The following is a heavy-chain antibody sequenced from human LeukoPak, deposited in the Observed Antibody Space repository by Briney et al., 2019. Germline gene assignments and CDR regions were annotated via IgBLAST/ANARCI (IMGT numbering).Heavy chain of an antibody. V-gene: IGHV3-48*02. CDR1: RFTFSGYS. Sequence: GGSLILSCAASRFTFSGYSMNWVRQAPGKGLEWVSKISSTSSTTYYADSVKGRFTISRDNANNSLYLQMNSLRDEDTAVYYCAREGSSWSGGNWFDPWGQGTLVTVSS. CDR3: AREGSSWSGGNWFDP. D-gene: IGHD6-13*01. J-gene: IGHJ5*02. CDR2: ISSTSSTT.